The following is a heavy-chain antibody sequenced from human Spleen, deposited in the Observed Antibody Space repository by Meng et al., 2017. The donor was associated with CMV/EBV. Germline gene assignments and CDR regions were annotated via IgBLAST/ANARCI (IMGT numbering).Heavy chain of an antibody. CDR3: AKNYYDFWTGLYYYYYGMDV. CDR2: IRYDGSNK. D-gene: IGHD3-3*01. V-gene: IGHV3-30*02. CDR1: GFTFSSYG. Sequence: GGSLRLSCAASGFTFSSYGMHWVRQAPGKGLKWVAFIRYDGSNKYYADSVKGRFTISRDNSKNTLYLQMNSLRAEDTAVYYCAKNYYDFWTGLYYYYYGMDVWGQGTTVTVSS. J-gene: IGHJ6*02.